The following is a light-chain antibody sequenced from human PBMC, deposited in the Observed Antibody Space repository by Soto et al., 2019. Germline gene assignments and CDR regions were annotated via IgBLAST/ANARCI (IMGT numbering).Light chain of an antibody. J-gene: IGLJ3*02. CDR2: GNI. V-gene: IGLV1-40*01. CDR3: QSYDSSLSAWV. CDR1: SSNIGSGYD. Sequence: QLVLTQPPSVSGAPGQRVTISCTGSSSNIGSGYDVHWYQQFPGTAPKLLIYGNINRPSGVPDRFSGSKSVTSASLAITGLQAEDEADYYCQSYDSSLSAWVFGGGTQLTVL.